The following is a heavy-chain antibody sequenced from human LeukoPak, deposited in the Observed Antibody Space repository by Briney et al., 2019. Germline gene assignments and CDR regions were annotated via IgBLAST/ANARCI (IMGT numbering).Heavy chain of an antibody. CDR2: INWNGGST. Sequence: PGGSLRLSCAASGFTFSSYGMSWVRQAPGKGLEWVSGINWNGGSTGYADSVKGRFTISRDNAKNSLYLQMNSLRAEDTALYYCARGYYYYYMDVWGKGTTVTVSS. CDR1: GFTFSSYG. J-gene: IGHJ6*03. V-gene: IGHV3-20*04. CDR3: ARGYYYYYMDV.